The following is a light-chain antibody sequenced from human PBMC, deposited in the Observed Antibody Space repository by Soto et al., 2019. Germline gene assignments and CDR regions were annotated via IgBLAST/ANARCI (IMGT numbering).Light chain of an antibody. CDR2: DAS. V-gene: IGKV3D-20*01. CDR3: QQYGSSPYT. Sequence: EIVLTQSPATLSLSPGERATLSCGASQSVSSSYLAWYQQKPGLAPRLLIYDASSRATGIPDRFSGSWSGTDFTLTISRLEPEDFALYYCQQYGSSPYTFGQGTKLEIK. J-gene: IGKJ2*01. CDR1: QSVSSSY.